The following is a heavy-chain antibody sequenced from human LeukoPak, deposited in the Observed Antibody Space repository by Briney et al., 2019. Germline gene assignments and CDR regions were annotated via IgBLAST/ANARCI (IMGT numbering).Heavy chain of an antibody. J-gene: IGHJ4*02. Sequence: PSETLSLACTVSGGSISSSSYYWGWIRQPPGKGLEWIGRIYTSGSTNYNPSLKSRVTMSVDTSKNQFSLKLSSVTAADTAVYYCARHDYSNYPVFNYWGQGTLVTVSS. CDR3: ARHDYSNYPVFNY. CDR1: GGSISSSSYY. V-gene: IGHV4-39*07. CDR2: IYTSGST. D-gene: IGHD4-11*01.